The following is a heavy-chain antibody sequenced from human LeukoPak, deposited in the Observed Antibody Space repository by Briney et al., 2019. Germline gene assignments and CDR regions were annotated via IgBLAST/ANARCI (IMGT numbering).Heavy chain of an antibody. V-gene: IGHV5-51*01. CDR1: GYTFTNYW. J-gene: IGHJ4*02. Sequence: GESLKISCKGSGYTFTNYWIAWVRQMPGKGLEWMGIVYPSESDTRYSPSFQGQVTISADKSISTAYLQWSSLKASDTAMYYCARSYVYTNPFDYWGQGTLVTVSS. CDR2: VYPSESDT. CDR3: ARSYVYTNPFDY. D-gene: IGHD5-18*01.